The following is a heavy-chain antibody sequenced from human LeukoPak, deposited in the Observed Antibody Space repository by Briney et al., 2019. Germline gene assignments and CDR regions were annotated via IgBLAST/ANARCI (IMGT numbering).Heavy chain of an antibody. J-gene: IGHJ3*02. Sequence: PGGSLRLSCAASGFTFSSYGVHWVRQAPGKGLEWVAVIWYDGSNKYYADSVKGRFTISRDNSKNTLYLQMSGLRAEDTAVYYCARDPCGGDCYAFDIWGQGTMVTVSS. CDR2: IWYDGSNK. D-gene: IGHD2-21*02. CDR3: ARDPCGGDCYAFDI. V-gene: IGHV3-33*01. CDR1: GFTFSSYG.